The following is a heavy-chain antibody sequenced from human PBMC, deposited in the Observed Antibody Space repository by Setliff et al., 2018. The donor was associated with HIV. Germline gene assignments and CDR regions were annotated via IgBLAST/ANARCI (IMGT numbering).Heavy chain of an antibody. V-gene: IGHV2-70*11. Sequence: SGPTLVNPTQTLTLTCTFSGFLLSTSGMCVSWIRQPPGKALEWLARIDWDDDKYYSTSLKTRLTISKDTSKNQVVLTMTNMDPVDTATYYCAARCYGSGSYYNPDYWGQGTLVTVS. CDR2: IDWDDDK. D-gene: IGHD3-10*01. CDR3: AARCYGSGSYYNPDY. J-gene: IGHJ4*02. CDR1: GFLLSTSGMC.